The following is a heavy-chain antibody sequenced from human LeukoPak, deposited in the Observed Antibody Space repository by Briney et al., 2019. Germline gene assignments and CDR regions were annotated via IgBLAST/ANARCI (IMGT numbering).Heavy chain of an antibody. CDR2: INHSGST. CDR3: ARSVGYYDSSGYPFDY. V-gene: IGHV4-34*01. Sequence: GSLRLSCAASGFTFSSYSLNWIRQPPGKGLEWIGEINHSGSTNYNPSLKSRVTISVDTSKNQFSLKLSSVTAADTAVYYCARSVGYYDSSGYPFDYWGQGTLVTVSS. J-gene: IGHJ4*02. D-gene: IGHD3-22*01. CDR1: GFTFSSYS.